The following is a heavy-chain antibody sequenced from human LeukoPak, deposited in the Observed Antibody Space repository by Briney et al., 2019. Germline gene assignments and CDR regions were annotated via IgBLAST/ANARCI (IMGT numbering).Heavy chain of an antibody. J-gene: IGHJ4*02. Sequence: ASVKVSCKASGYTFTGYYMHWVRQAPGQGLEWVGWINPDSGGTNYAQKFQGRVTMTRDKSTSTVYMELSSLRSDDTAVYYCARMDQWGNRKPFDYWGQGTLVTVSS. D-gene: IGHD3-16*01. CDR2: INPDSGGT. V-gene: IGHV1-2*02. CDR1: GYTFTGYY. CDR3: ARMDQWGNRKPFDY.